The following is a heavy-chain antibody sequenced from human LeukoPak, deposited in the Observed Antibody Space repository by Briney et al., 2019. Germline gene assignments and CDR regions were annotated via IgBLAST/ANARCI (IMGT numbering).Heavy chain of an antibody. CDR2: IYTSGST. D-gene: IGHD2-15*01. CDR3: ARAERGTLGYCSGGSCYDPSDAFDI. V-gene: IGHV4-4*07. CDR1: GGSISSYY. J-gene: IGHJ3*02. Sequence: SETLSLTRTVSGGSISSYYWSWIRQPARQELEWIGRIYTSGSTNYNPSLKSRVTMSVDTSKNQFSLKLSSVTAADTAVYYCARAERGTLGYCSGGSCYDPSDAFDIWGQGTMVTVSS.